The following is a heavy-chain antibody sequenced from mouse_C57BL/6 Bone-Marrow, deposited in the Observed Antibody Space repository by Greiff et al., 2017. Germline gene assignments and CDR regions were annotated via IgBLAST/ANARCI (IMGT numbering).Heavy chain of an antibody. D-gene: IGHD1-1*01. CDR2: IDPSGSYT. CDR1: GYTFTSYW. J-gene: IGHJ3*01. CDR3: AREGDYYGTYQGFAY. V-gene: IGHV1-50*01. Sequence: QVQLQQPGAELVKPGASVKLSCKASGYTFTSYWMQWVKQRPGQGLEWIGEIDPSGSYTNYNQKFKGKATLTVDKSSSTAYMQLSSLTSEDSAVYYCAREGDYYGTYQGFAYWGQGTLVTVSA.